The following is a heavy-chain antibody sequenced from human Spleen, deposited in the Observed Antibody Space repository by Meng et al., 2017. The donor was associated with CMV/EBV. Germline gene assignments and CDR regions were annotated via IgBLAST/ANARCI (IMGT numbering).Heavy chain of an antibody. D-gene: IGHD3-3*01. CDR3: AREHYRGYYTGGMDV. CDR2: IYNSGNA. CDR1: GGSISSGDYY. Sequence: SETLSLTCTVSGGSISSGDYYWSWIRQPPGKGLEWIGYIYNSGNAYYNPPLKSRVTISLDTSKNRFSLNLSSVTAADTAVYYCAREHYRGYYTGGMDVWAKGPRSPSP. J-gene: IGHJ6*02. V-gene: IGHV4-30-4*08.